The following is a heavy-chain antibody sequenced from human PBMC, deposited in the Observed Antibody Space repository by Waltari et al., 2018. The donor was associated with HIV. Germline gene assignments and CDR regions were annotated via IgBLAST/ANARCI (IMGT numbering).Heavy chain of an antibody. CDR3: ASSIFLGEDYYYYGMDV. CDR2: SSSGDSDT. Sequence: EVQLVQSGAEVKKPGESLKISCKGSGYSFTSYWIGWVRQMPGKGLEWMGSSSSGDSDTMDSPSFQGQVTISADKSISTAYLQWSSLKASDTAMYYCASSIFLGEDYYYYGMDVWGQGTTVTVSS. V-gene: IGHV5-51*01. D-gene: IGHD3-16*01. J-gene: IGHJ6*02. CDR1: GYSFTSYW.